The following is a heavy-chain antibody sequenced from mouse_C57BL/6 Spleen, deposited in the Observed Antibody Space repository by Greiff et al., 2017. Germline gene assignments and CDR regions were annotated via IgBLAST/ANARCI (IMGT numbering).Heavy chain of an antibody. CDR1: GYAFSSSW. V-gene: IGHV1-82*01. J-gene: IGHJ4*01. CDR2: IYPGDGDT. D-gene: IGHD2-1*01. CDR3: ADGNYVGMDY. Sequence: QVQLQQSGPELVKPGASVKISCKASGYAFSSSWMNWVKQRPGKGLEWIGRIYPGDGDTNYNGKFKGKATLTADKSSSTAYMQLSSLTSEDSAVYFCADGNYVGMDYWGQGTSVTVSS.